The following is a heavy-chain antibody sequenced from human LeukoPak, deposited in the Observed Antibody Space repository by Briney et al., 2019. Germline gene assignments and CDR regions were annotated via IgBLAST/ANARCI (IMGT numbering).Heavy chain of an antibody. CDR1: GFIFSSYE. Sequence: PGGSLRLSCAASGFIFSSYEMNWVRQAPGKGLEWVSYISSSGSTIYYADSVKGRFTISRDNAKNSLYLQMNSLRDEDTAVYYCARVQPPPTVVTPRYYYYGMDVWGQGTTVTVSS. J-gene: IGHJ6*02. CDR3: ARVQPPPTVVTPRYYYYGMDV. CDR2: ISSSGSTI. V-gene: IGHV3-48*03. D-gene: IGHD4-23*01.